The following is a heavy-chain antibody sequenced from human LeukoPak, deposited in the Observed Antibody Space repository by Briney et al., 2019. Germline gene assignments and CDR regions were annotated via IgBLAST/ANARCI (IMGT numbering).Heavy chain of an antibody. V-gene: IGHV4-59*01. CDR1: GGSIRINY. Sequence: WETLSLTGTVSGGSIRINYWSWFGKPPGKGLEWLGYTYNSGSTLYNPSLKSRVTISVDTSRNEFSLRLTSVTAADAAVYYCVRDRELNYWGQGTLVTVSS. J-gene: IGHJ4*02. CDR3: VRDRELNY. D-gene: IGHD3-10*01. CDR2: TYNSGST.